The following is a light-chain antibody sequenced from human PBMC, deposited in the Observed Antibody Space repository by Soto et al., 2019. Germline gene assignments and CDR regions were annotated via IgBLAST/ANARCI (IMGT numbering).Light chain of an antibody. Sequence: QSVLTQPPSASGTPGQRVTISCSGSSSNIGSNTVKWYQHLPGTAPKLLIYTNSQRPSGVPDRFSGSKSGTSASLAISGLQSEDEADYYCAAWDDSLNGPVFGTGTKVTVL. J-gene: IGLJ1*01. V-gene: IGLV1-44*01. CDR1: SSNIGSNT. CDR3: AAWDDSLNGPV. CDR2: TNS.